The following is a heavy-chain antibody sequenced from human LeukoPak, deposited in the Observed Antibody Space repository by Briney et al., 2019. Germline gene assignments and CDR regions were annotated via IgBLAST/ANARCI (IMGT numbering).Heavy chain of an antibody. CDR3: ARDPIGSGWYYFDY. V-gene: IGHV3-21*01. CDR1: GFTFSSYS. D-gene: IGHD6-19*01. Sequence: GGSLRLSCAASGFTFSSYSMNWVRQAPGKGLEWVSSISSSSSYIYYADSVKGRFTISRDNAKNSLYPQMNSLRAEDTAVYYCARDPIGSGWYYFDYWGHGTLVTVSS. J-gene: IGHJ4*01. CDR2: ISSSSSYI.